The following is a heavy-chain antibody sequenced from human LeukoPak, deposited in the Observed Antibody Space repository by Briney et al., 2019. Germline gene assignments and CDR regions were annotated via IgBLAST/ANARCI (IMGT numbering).Heavy chain of an antibody. CDR2: ISAYNGNT. CDR1: GYTFTSYG. J-gene: IGHJ5*01. D-gene: IGHD6-13*01. Sequence: ASVKVSCKASGYTFTSYGISWVRQAPGQGLEWMGWISAYNGNTNYAQKLQGRVTMTTDTSTSTAYMELRSLRSDDTAVYYCARESIEAAAAGSGNWFDSWGQGTLVTVSS. V-gene: IGHV1-18*01. CDR3: ARESIEAAAAGSGNWFDS.